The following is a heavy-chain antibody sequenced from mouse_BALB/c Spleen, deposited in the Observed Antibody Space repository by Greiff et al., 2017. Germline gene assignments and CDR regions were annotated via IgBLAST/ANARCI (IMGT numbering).Heavy chain of an antibody. Sequence: EVKLQESGPGLVKPSQSLSLTCTVTGYSITSDYAWNWIRQFPGNKLEWMGYISYSGSTSYNPSLKSRISITRDTSKNQFFLQLNSVTTEDTATYYCARAYYRYFDYWGQGTTLTVSS. CDR2: ISYSGST. V-gene: IGHV3-2*02. J-gene: IGHJ2*01. CDR1: GYSITSDYA. CDR3: ARAYYRYFDY. D-gene: IGHD2-14*01.